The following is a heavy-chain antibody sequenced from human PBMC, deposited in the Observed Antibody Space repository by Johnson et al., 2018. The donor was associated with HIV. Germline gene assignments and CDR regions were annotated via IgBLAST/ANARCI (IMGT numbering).Heavy chain of an antibody. D-gene: IGHD3-10*01. Sequence: QMLLVESGGGLVKPGGSLRLSCAASGFTFSDYYMSWVRQAPGKGLEWVSYISNSGSIKYYADSVKGRFTVSRDNAKKSLFLQMNSLRAEDTAVYYCARASYYYGSADIWGQGTMVTVSS. J-gene: IGHJ3*02. CDR2: ISNSGSIK. V-gene: IGHV3-11*04. CDR3: ARASYYYGSADI. CDR1: GFTFSDYY.